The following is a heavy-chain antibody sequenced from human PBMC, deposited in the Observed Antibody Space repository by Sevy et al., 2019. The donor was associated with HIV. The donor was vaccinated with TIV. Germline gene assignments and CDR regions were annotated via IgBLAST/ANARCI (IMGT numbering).Heavy chain of an antibody. CDR3: ARDAPDDYGDYSASDI. CDR1: GFTFSSYW. V-gene: IGHV3-7*01. D-gene: IGHD4-17*01. J-gene: IGHJ3*02. CDR2: IKQAGSEK. Sequence: GGSLRLSCAASGFTFSSYWMSWVRQAPGKGLEWVANIKQAGSEKYYVDSVKGRFTISRDDAKNSLYLQMNSLRAEDTAVYYCARDAPDDYGDYSASDIWGQGTMVTVSS.